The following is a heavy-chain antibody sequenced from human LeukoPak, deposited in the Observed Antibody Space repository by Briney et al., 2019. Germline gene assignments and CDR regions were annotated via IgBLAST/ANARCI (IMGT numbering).Heavy chain of an antibody. CDR1: GFTFSSYN. CDR2: ISSSSSYI. V-gene: IGHV3-21*01. J-gene: IGHJ4*02. Sequence: GGSLRLSCAASGFTFSSYNMNWVRQAPGKGLEWVSSISSSSSYIYYAGSVKGRFTISRDNAKNSLYLQMNSLRAEDTAVYYCAREDGYYDNDYWGQGTLVTVSS. CDR3: AREDGYYDNDY. D-gene: IGHD3-22*01.